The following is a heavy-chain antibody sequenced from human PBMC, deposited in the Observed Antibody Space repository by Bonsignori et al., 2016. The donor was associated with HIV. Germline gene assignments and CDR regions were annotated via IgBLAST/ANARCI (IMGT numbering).Heavy chain of an antibody. CDR2: IIPILGIS. Sequence: WVRQAPGQGLEWMGGIIPILGISNYAQKFQGRVTINADKSTSTAYMELSSLRSEDTAVYYCAGPYSSGYYPVGYFQDWGQGTLVTVSS. V-gene: IGHV1-69*10. CDR3: AGPYSSGYYPVGYFQD. J-gene: IGHJ1*01. D-gene: IGHD3-22*01.